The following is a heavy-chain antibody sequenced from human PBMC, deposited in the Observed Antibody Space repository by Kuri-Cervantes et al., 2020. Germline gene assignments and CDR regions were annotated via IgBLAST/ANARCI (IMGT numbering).Heavy chain of an antibody. Sequence: GGSLRLSCAASGFTFSSYSMNWVRQAPGKGLEWVSYISSSSSTIYYADSVKGRFTISRDNSKNTLYLQMNSLRAEDTAVYYCRLRYFDWLGGMDVWGQGTTVTVSS. CDR1: GFTFSSYS. V-gene: IGHV3-48*01. CDR3: RLRYFDWLGGMDV. D-gene: IGHD3-9*01. J-gene: IGHJ6*02. CDR2: ISSSSSTI.